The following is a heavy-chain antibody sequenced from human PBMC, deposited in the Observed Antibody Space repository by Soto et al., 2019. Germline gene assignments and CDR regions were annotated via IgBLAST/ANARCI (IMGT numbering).Heavy chain of an antibody. D-gene: IGHD5-12*01. CDR1: GYSFTSYW. J-gene: IGHJ4*02. V-gene: IGHV5-51*03. Sequence: PGESLKISCKGSGYSFTSYWIGWVRQMPGKGLEWMGIIYPGDSDTRYSPSFQGQVTISADKSISTAYLQWSSLKASDTAMYYCARSGPYIVATSGGVDYWGQGTLVTVSS. CDR2: IYPGDSDT. CDR3: ARSGPYIVATSGGVDY.